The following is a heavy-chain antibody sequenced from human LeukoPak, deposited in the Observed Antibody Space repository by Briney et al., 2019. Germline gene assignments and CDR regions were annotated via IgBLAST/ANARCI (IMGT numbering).Heavy chain of an antibody. CDR1: GGSFSGYY. Sequence: PSETLSLTCAVYGGSFSGYYWSWIRQPPGKGLEWIGEINHSGSTNYNPSLKSRVTISVDTSKNQFSLKLSSVTAADTAVYYCARKGSRYYGGNSVAFDIWGQGTMVTVSS. J-gene: IGHJ3*02. D-gene: IGHD4-23*01. CDR3: ARKGSRYYGGNSVAFDI. V-gene: IGHV4-34*01. CDR2: INHSGST.